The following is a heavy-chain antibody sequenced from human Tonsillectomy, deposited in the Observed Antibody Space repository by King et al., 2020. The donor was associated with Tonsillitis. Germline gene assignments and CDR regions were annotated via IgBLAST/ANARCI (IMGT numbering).Heavy chain of an antibody. CDR1: GYTFTDYY. D-gene: IGHD3-22*01. J-gene: IGHJ4*02. CDR3: ARDSYSDGSGYSDS. Sequence: VQLVESGAEVKKPGASVKVSCKASGYTFTDYYMHWVRQAPGQGLEWMGWINPNNGGTNFAQKFQGRVTMTRDTSISTAYMELSRLRSNDTAVYYCARDSYSDGSGYSDSWGQGTLVTVSS. CDR2: INPNNGGT. V-gene: IGHV1-2*02.